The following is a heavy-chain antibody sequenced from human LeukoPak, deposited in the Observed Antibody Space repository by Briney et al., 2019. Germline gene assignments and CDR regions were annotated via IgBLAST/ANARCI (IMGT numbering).Heavy chain of an antibody. Sequence: PGGSLRLSCAASGFTFSSYAMHWVRQAPGKGLEWVAVISYDGSNKYYADSVKGRFTISRDNSKNTLYLQMNSLRAEDTALYHCARDPLRFLEWSNWFDPWGQGTLVTVSS. CDR3: ARDPLRFLEWSNWFDP. CDR2: ISYDGSNK. V-gene: IGHV3-30-3*01. D-gene: IGHD3-3*01. CDR1: GFTFSSYA. J-gene: IGHJ5*02.